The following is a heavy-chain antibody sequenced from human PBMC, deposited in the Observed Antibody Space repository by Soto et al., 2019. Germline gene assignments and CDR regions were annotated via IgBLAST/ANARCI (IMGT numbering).Heavy chain of an antibody. CDR1: GYTFTSYY. J-gene: IGHJ4*02. V-gene: IGHV1-46*01. CDR2: INPSGGST. Sequence: ASVKVSCKASGYTFTSYYMHWVRQAPGQGLEWMGIINPSGGSTSYAQKFQGRVTMTRDTSTSTVYMELSSLRSEDTAVYYCARVKGNCSGGSCYLGLCDYWGQGTLVTVSS. D-gene: IGHD2-15*01. CDR3: ARVKGNCSGGSCYLGLCDY.